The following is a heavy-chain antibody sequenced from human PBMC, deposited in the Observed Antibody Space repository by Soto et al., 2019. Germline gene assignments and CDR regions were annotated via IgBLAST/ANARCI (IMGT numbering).Heavy chain of an antibody. CDR3: AKDQGGGGSSSGY. CDR2: ISYDGINK. D-gene: IGHD3-16*01. J-gene: IGHJ4*02. V-gene: IGHV3-30*18. CDR1: GFTFSTYG. Sequence: GGSLRLSCAVSGFTFSTYGMHWVRQAPGKGLEWVAVISYDGINKNYGDSVKGRFTISRDNSKNTLYLQMNSLRAEDTAVYYCAKDQGGGGSSSGYSGQGTRVRVSS.